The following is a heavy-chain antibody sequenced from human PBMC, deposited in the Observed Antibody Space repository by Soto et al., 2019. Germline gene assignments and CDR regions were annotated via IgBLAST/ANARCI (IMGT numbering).Heavy chain of an antibody. CDR2: DYYTGFT. Sequence: QLQLQESGPGLVKPSETLSLTCTVSGDSISSSYYWGWVRQPPGKGLECIGADYYTGFTYYIPSLRSRLTSSLDTSKNQCSLRLCSVTAADTALSYCARLPVVVIALGYFDPWGPGTLVTVSS. V-gene: IGHV4-39*01. CDR1: GDSISSSYY. J-gene: IGHJ5*02. CDR3: ARLPVVVIALGYFDP. D-gene: IGHD2-21*01.